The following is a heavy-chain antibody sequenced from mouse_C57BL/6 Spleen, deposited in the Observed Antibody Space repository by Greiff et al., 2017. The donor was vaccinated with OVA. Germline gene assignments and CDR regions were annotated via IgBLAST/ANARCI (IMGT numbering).Heavy chain of an antibody. J-gene: IGHJ2*01. Sequence: VQLQQSGPELVKPGASVKISCKASGYAFSSSWMNWVKQRPGKGLEWIGRIYPGDGDTNYNGKFKGKATLTADKSSSTAYMQLSSLTSEDSAVYFCAKTAQATYFDYWGQGITLTVSS. D-gene: IGHD3-2*02. CDR1: GYAFSSSW. CDR2: IYPGDGDT. CDR3: AKTAQATYFDY. V-gene: IGHV1-82*01.